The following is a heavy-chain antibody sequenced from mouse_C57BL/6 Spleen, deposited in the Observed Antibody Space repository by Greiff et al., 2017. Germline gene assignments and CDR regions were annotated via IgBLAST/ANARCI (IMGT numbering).Heavy chain of an antibody. CDR3: ARRGSSSYYAMDY. CDR1: GYTFTSYG. V-gene: IGHV1-81*01. J-gene: IGHJ4*01. Sequence: VKLMESGAELARPGASVKLSCKASGYTFTSYGISWVKQRTGQGLEWIGEIYPRSGNTYYNEKFKGKATLTADKSSSTAYMELRSLTSEDSAVYFCARRGSSSYYAMDYWGQGTSVTVSS. CDR2: IYPRSGNT. D-gene: IGHD1-1*01.